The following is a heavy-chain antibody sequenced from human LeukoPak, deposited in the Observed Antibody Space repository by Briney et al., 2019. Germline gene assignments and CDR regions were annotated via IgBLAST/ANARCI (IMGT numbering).Heavy chain of an antibody. V-gene: IGHV4-39*01. CDR1: GASMNTTNFY. CDR2: ISYAGRT. Sequence: SETLSLTCTVSGASMNTTNFYWAWIRQPPGKGLESIGSISYAGRTYFNASLSSRVTISVDTSKNQFSLKLSSATAADTAVYYCARQGTLTRGGYWLDPWGQGTLVIVSS. J-gene: IGHJ5*02. CDR3: ARQGTLTRGGYWLDP. D-gene: IGHD3-10*01.